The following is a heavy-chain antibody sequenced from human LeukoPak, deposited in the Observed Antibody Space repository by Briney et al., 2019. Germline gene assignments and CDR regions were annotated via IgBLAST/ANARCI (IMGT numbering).Heavy chain of an antibody. Sequence: GGSLRLSCAASGFTFIGYAMHWVRQPPGKGLEWVAVILFDGSKKYSADSVKGRFTISRDNSMKTVSLQMNSLRPEDTAVYYCAKGRTGGFDVFDIWGQGTLVTVSS. D-gene: IGHD7-27*01. J-gene: IGHJ3*02. V-gene: IGHV3-30*04. CDR1: GFTFIGYA. CDR2: ILFDGSKK. CDR3: AKGRTGGFDVFDI.